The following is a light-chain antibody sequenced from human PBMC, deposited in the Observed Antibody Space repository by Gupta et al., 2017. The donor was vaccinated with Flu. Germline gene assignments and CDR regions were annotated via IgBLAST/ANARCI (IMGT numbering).Light chain of an antibody. J-gene: IGLJ1*01. Sequence: SALTQPPSASGSPGQSVTISCTGSSSDVGGYNMVSWYQQHPGKAPNLIIYEVTTRPSGVPERFSGSKSGNTASLTVSGLQAEDEADYYCTSYTGSSNFDVFGTGTKVTVL. CDR2: EVT. CDR1: SSDVGGYNM. CDR3: TSYTGSSNFDV. V-gene: IGLV2-8*01.